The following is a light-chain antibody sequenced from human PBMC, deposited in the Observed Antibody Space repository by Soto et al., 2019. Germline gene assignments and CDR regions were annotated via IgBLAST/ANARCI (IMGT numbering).Light chain of an antibody. CDR3: SSFTSSDTDV. CDR2: DVS. J-gene: IGLJ1*01. CDR1: SSDVGFSNY. Sequence: PVLTKPASVNGSPGQSITISNNGTSSDVGFSNYIFWYQQHPGKAPKLIISDVSNRPSGVSNRFSGSKSANTASLTISGLQAEDEADYYCSSFTSSDTDVFGSGTKVTVL. V-gene: IGLV2-14*03.